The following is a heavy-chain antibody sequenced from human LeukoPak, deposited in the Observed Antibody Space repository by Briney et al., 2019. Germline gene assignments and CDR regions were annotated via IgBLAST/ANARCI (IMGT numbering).Heavy chain of an antibody. CDR2: IKQDGSEK. CDR1: GFTFSCYW. V-gene: IGHV3-7*01. Sequence: PGGSLRLSCAASGFTFSCYWMSWVRQAPGKGLEWVANIKQDGSEKYYVDSVKGRFTISRDNAKNSLYLQMNSLRAEDTAVYYCARLVRAPGRFDYWGQGTLVTVSS. CDR3: ARLVRAPGRFDY. D-gene: IGHD1-26*01. J-gene: IGHJ4*02.